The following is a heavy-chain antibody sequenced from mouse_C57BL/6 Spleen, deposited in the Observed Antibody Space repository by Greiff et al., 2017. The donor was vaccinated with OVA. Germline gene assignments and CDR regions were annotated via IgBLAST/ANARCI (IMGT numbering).Heavy chain of an antibody. D-gene: IGHD4-1*02. J-gene: IGHJ1*03. V-gene: IGHV2-4*01. CDR1: GFSLTSYG. CDR3: ATNWHWYFDV. CDR2: IWSGGST. Sequence: QVQLQQSGPGLVQPSQSLSITCTVSGFSLTSYGVHWVRQPPGKGLEWLGVIWSGGSTDYNAAFISRLSISKDNSKSQVFVKMNRLHADDTAIYYCATNWHWYFDVWGTGTTVTVSS.